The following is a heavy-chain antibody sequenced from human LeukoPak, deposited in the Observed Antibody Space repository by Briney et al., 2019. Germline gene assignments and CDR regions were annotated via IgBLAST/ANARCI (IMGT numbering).Heavy chain of an antibody. J-gene: IGHJ4*02. CDR2: IYYRGSS. CDR3: ARDNPITGSIHY. D-gene: IGHD1-20*01. Sequence: SETLPLTCTVSGGSISNHYWSWIRPPPGKGLEWIGYIYYRGSSNYNPSLKSRVTISIDTSKNQFSLKLSSVTAADTAVYFCARDNPITGSIHYWGQGTLVTVSS. CDR1: GGSISNHY. V-gene: IGHV4-59*11.